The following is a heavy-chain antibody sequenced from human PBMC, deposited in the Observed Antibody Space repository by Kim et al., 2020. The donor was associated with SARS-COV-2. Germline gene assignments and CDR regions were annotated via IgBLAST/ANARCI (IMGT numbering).Heavy chain of an antibody. CDR1: GGSISSSSYY. V-gene: IGHV4-39*01. Sequence: SETLSLTCTVSGGSISSSSYYWGWIRQPPGKGLEWIGSIYYSGSTYYNPSLKSRVTISVDTSKNQFSLKLSSVTAADTAVYYCASTSLGELSFVVYWGQGTLVTVSS. CDR2: IYYSGST. CDR3: ASTSLGELSFVVY. D-gene: IGHD3-16*02. J-gene: IGHJ4*02.